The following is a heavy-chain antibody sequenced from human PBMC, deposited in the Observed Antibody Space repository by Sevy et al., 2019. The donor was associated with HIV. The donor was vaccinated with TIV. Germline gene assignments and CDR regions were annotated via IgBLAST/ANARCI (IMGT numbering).Heavy chain of an antibody. D-gene: IGHD3-22*01. CDR1: GFTFSNYS. J-gene: IGHJ3*02. V-gene: IGHV3-23*01. Sequence: GGSLRLSCAASGFTFSNYSITWLRQVPGKGLEWVSSINNSGGGTYYADSVKGRFTISRDNSKNTLSLQMNSLRAEDTATYCCAKQYDSRSFDIWGQGTMVTVSS. CDR3: AKQYDSRSFDI. CDR2: INNSGGGT.